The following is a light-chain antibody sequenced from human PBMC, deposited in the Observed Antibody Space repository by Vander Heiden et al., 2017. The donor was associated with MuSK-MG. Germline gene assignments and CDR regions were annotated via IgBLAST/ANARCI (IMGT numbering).Light chain of an antibody. CDR3: QQYGSSPWT. V-gene: IGKV3-20*01. Sequence: VLTQSPGTLSLSPGERATLSCRASQSVSSSYLAWYQQKPGQAPRLLNYGASSRATGIPDRCSGGGSGTDFTLTISRLEPEDFAVYYCQQYGSSPWTFGQGTKVEIK. CDR1: QSVSSSY. CDR2: GAS. J-gene: IGKJ1*01.